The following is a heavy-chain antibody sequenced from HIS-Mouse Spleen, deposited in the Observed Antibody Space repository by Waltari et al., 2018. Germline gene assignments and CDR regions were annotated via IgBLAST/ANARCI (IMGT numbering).Heavy chain of an antibody. D-gene: IGHD3-3*01. CDR3: ARDFHDFWSGYYGGDKKHDAFDI. J-gene: IGHJ3*02. CDR2: IYTSGGT. Sequence: QVQLQESGPGLVKPSETLSLTCTVSGGSISSYYWSWIRQPAGKGLEWIGRIYTSGGTNYNPSLKSRVTMSVDRSKNQFSLKLSSVTAADTAVYYCARDFHDFWSGYYGGDKKHDAFDIWGQGTMVTVSS. V-gene: IGHV4-4*07. CDR1: GGSISSYY.